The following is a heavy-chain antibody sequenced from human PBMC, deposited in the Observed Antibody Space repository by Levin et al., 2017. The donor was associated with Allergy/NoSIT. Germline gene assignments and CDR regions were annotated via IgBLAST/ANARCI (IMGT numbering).Heavy chain of an antibody. CDR2: IIPIFGTA. D-gene: IGHD3-22*01. J-gene: IGHJ3*02. Sequence: SVKVSCKASGGTFSSYAISWVRQAPGQGLEWMGGIIPIFGTANYAQKFQGRVTITADESTSTAYMELSSLRSEDTAVYYCARVYDSSGYYPKLAFDIWGQGTMVTVSS. CDR3: ARVYDSSGYYPKLAFDI. CDR1: GGTFSSYA. V-gene: IGHV1-69*13.